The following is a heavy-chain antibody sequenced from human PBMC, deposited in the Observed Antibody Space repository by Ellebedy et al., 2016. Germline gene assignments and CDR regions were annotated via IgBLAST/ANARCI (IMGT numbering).Heavy chain of an antibody. CDR1: GDTFNNYV. D-gene: IGHD3-3*01. Sequence: SVKVSXXASGDTFNNYVISWVRQAPGQGLEWLGRISPIVDVANYAQKFQGRLTITADHSTSTVYMELSSLRSEDTAVHYCASVRSGNFGDGVWGQGTTVTVSS. CDR3: ASVRSGNFGDGV. CDR2: ISPIVDVA. V-gene: IGHV1-69*04. J-gene: IGHJ6*02.